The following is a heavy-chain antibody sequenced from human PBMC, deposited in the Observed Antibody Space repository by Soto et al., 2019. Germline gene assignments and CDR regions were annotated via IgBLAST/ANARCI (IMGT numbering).Heavy chain of an antibody. D-gene: IGHD3-16*02. V-gene: IGHV3-48*01. CDR1: GFTFSSYS. CDR2: ISSSSSTI. CDR3: ARDLPGPLMFTFGGVIVSPPAY. J-gene: IGHJ4*02. Sequence: HPGGSLRLSCAASGFTFSSYSMNWVRQAPGKGLEWVSYISSSSSTIYYADSVKGRFTISRDNAKNSLYLQMNSLRAEDTAVYYCARDLPGPLMFTFGGVIVSPPAYCGQGTLVTVSS.